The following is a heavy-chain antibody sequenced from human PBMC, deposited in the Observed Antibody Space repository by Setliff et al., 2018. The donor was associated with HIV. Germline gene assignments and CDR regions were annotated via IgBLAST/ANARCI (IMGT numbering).Heavy chain of an antibody. J-gene: IGHJ4*02. Sequence: SETLSLTCTVSDDFITSYYWSWIRQPPGKGLEWIGYIYYSGSTNYNPSLKSRVTISLGMSTSQFSLRLSSVTAADTAVYYCARAVYYFDFWGQGTLVTVSS. V-gene: IGHV4-59*01. CDR3: ARAVYYFDF. CDR2: IYYSGST. D-gene: IGHD1-20*01. CDR1: DDFITSYY.